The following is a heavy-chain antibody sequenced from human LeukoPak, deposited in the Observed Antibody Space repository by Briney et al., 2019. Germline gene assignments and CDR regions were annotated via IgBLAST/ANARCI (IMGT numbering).Heavy chain of an antibody. D-gene: IGHD6-25*01. CDR1: GFTLSSYS. CDR3: AREVGHSGGFYFDY. Sequence: GGSLRLSCAASGFTLSSYSMNWVRQAPGKGLEWVSSISSSSSYIYYADSVKGRFTISRDNAKNSLYLQMNSLRAEDTAVYYCAREVGHSGGFYFDYWGQGTLVTVSS. CDR2: ISSSSSYI. J-gene: IGHJ4*02. V-gene: IGHV3-21*01.